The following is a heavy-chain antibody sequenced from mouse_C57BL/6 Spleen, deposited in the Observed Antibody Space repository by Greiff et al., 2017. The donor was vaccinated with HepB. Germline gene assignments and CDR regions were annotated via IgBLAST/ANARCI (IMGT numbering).Heavy chain of an antibody. J-gene: IGHJ4*01. CDR2: INPSSGYT. Sequence: QVHVKQSGAELARPGASVKMSCKASGYTFTSYTMHWVKQRPGQGLEWIGYINPSSGYTKYNQKFKDKATLTADKSSSTAYMQLSSLTSEDSAVYYCASSSYGSSLRAMDYWGQGTSVTVSS. CDR1: GYTFTSYT. CDR3: ASSSYGSSLRAMDY. V-gene: IGHV1-4*01. D-gene: IGHD1-1*01.